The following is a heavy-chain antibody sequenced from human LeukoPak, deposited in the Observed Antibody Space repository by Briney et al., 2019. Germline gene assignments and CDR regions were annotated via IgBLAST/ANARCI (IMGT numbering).Heavy chain of an antibody. CDR3: ARDPYGDYFDY. J-gene: IGHJ4*02. CDR2: IYYSGST. V-gene: IGHV4-59*01. D-gene: IGHD4-17*01. Sequence: PSETLSLSCTVSGGSISSYYWSWIRQPSGKGLEWIGYIYYSGSTNYNPSIKSRVTISVDTSKNQFSLKLSSVTAADTAVYYCARDPYGDYFDYWGQGALVTVSS. CDR1: GGSISSYY.